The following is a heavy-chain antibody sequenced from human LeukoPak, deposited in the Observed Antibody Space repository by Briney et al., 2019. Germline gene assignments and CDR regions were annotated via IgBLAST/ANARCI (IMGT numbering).Heavy chain of an antibody. J-gene: IGHJ4*02. Sequence: PGRSLRLSCAASGFTFADYAMHWVRQSPGKGLEWVSGLSWNSGGIGYAESVKGRFTVSRDNAKNSLYLQMNSLRAEDTAFYYCAKSYSSAYYSSFDYCGQGTLVTVSS. CDR3: AKSYSSAYYSSFDY. CDR1: GFTFADYA. D-gene: IGHD3-22*01. V-gene: IGHV3-9*01. CDR2: LSWNSGGI.